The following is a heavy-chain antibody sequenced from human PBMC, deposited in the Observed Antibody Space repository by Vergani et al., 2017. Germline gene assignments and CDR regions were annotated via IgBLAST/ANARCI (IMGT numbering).Heavy chain of an antibody. CDR2: IYYSGST. Sequence: QVQLQESGPGLVKPSQTLSLTCTVSGGSISSGDYYWSWIRQPPGKGLEWIGYIYYSGSTYYNPSLKSRVTISVDTSKNQFSLKLSSVTAADTAVYYCARVRRDDSSGYYYYYGMDVWSQGTTVTVSS. CDR1: GGSISSGDYY. V-gene: IGHV4-30-4*01. CDR3: ARVRRDDSSGYYYYYGMDV. D-gene: IGHD3-22*01. J-gene: IGHJ6*02.